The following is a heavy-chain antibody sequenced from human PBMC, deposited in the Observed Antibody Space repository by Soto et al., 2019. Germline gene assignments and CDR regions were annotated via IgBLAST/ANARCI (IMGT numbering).Heavy chain of an antibody. D-gene: IGHD2-15*01. CDR2: IYYSGST. Sequence: QLQLQESGPGLVKPSETLSLTCTVSGGSISSSSYYWGWIRQPPGKGLEWIGSIYYSGSTYSNPSLKSRVTISVDTSKNQFSLTLSSVTAADTAVYYCARQGHCSGGSCYSFGTAGEYYMDVWGKGTTVTVSS. CDR1: GGSISSSSYY. J-gene: IGHJ6*03. CDR3: ARQGHCSGGSCYSFGTAGEYYMDV. V-gene: IGHV4-39*01.